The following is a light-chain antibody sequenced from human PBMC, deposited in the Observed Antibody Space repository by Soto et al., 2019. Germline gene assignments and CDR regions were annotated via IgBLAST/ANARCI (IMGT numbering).Light chain of an antibody. CDR3: QQYGSSGT. CDR2: GAS. Sequence: EIVLTQSPGTLSLSPGERANLYFSSSHSVISSYLAWYQQKPGQAPRLLIYGASSRATGIPDRFSGSGSGTDFTLNISRLEPEDFAVYYCQQYGSSGTVGQGTK. J-gene: IGKJ1*01. V-gene: IGKV3-20*01. CDR1: HSVISSY.